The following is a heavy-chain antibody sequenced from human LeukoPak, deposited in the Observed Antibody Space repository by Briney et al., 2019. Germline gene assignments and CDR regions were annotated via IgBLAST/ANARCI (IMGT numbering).Heavy chain of an antibody. Sequence: GGPLRLSCVASGFAFSSHWMHWVRQAPGKGLVWVSHVKNDGSGTSYADSVRGRFTISRDNAKNTLYLQMHSLRAEDTAVYYCARGNDYWNGYIDYWGQGTLVTVSS. D-gene: IGHD3-3*01. CDR1: GFAFSSHW. J-gene: IGHJ4*02. CDR3: ARGNDYWNGYIDY. CDR2: VKNDGSGT. V-gene: IGHV3-74*01.